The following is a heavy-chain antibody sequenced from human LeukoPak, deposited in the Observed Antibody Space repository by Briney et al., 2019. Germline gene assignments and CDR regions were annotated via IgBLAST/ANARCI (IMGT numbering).Heavy chain of an antibody. V-gene: IGHV3-23*01. Sequence: GGSLRLSCAASGFTFTGYWMSWVRQAPGKGLEWVSAISGSGRITYYADSVKGRFTISRDNSKNTLYLQMNSVRAEDTAVYYCAKVIAAAGLDYWGQGTLVTVSS. CDR2: ISGSGRIT. D-gene: IGHD6-13*01. CDR3: AKVIAAAGLDY. CDR1: GFTFTGYW. J-gene: IGHJ4*02.